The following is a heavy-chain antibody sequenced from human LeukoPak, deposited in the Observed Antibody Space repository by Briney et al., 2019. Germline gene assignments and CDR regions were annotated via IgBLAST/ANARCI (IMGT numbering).Heavy chain of an antibody. J-gene: IGHJ4*02. Sequence: GESLKISCKGSGYSFTSYWIGWVRQMPGKGLEWMGIIYPGDSDTRYSPSFQGQVTIPADKSISTAYLQWSSLKASDTAMYYCARRYCSSTSCYGENYFDCWGQGTLVTVSS. CDR2: IYPGDSDT. D-gene: IGHD2-2*01. CDR1: GYSFTSYW. V-gene: IGHV5-51*01. CDR3: ARRYCSSTSCYGENYFDC.